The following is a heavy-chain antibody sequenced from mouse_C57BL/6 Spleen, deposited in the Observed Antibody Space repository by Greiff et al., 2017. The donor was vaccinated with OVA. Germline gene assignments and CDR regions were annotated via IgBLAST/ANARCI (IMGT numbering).Heavy chain of an antibody. CDR1: GFSFSDYG. CDR2: ISSGSSTI. D-gene: IGHD6-1*01. CDR3: ARPSLDYAMGY. J-gene: IGHJ4*01. Sequence: EVQVVESGGGLVKPGGSLKLSCAASGFSFSDYGMHWVRQAPEKGLEWVAYISSGSSTIYYADTVKGRFTISRDNAKNTLFLQMTSLRSEDTAMYYCARPSLDYAMGYWGQGTSVTVSS. V-gene: IGHV5-17*01.